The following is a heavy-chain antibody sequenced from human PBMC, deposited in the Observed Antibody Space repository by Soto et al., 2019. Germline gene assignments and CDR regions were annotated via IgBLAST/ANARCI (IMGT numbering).Heavy chain of an antibody. CDR3: ARAHKSYDYYDSSGYYGGFDY. CDR2: IYYSGST. V-gene: IGHV4-31*03. CDR1: GGSISSGGYY. Sequence: SETLSLTCTVSGGSISSGGYYWSWIRQHPGKGLEWIGYIYYSGSTYYNPSLKSRVTISVDTSKNQFSLKLSSVTAADTAVYYCARAHKSYDYYDSSGYYGGFDYWGQGTLVTVS. J-gene: IGHJ4*02. D-gene: IGHD3-22*01.